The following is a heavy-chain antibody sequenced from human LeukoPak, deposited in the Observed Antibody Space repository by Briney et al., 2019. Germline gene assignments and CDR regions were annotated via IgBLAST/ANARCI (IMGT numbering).Heavy chain of an antibody. Sequence: GGSLRLSCVASGFTFSTYWMSWVRQAPGKGLEWVSSISSSSRYIYYADSMKGRFAISRDNAKNSLYLQMNSLRAEDTAVYYCASFLFGKPQGYWGQGTLVTVSS. CDR1: GFTFSTYW. D-gene: IGHD3-10*02. CDR2: ISSSSRYI. CDR3: ASFLFGKPQGY. V-gene: IGHV3-21*01. J-gene: IGHJ4*02.